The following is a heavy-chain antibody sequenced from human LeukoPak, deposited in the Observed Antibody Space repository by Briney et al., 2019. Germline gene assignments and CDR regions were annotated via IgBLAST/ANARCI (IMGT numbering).Heavy chain of an antibody. CDR1: GFTFSSYG. V-gene: IGHV3-30*18. D-gene: IGHD2-21*02. J-gene: IGHJ4*02. CDR3: AKAYCGGDCYSQFDY. CDR2: ISYDGSNK. Sequence: PGRSLRLSCAASGFTFSSYGMHWVRQAPGKGLEWVAVISYDGSNKYYADSVKGRFTISRDNSKNTLYLQMNSLRAEDTAVYYCAKAYCGGDCYSQFDYWGQGTLVTVSS.